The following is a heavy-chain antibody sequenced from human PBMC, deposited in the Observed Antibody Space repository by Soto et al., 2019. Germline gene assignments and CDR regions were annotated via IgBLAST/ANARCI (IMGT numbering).Heavy chain of an antibody. CDR1: GGTFSSYA. J-gene: IGHJ6*02. D-gene: IGHD5-18*01. Sequence: QVQLVQSGAEVKKPGSSVKVSCKASGGTFSSYAISWVRQAPGQGLEWMGGIIPIFGTANYAQKFQGRVTITADEPTSTAYMELSSLRSEDTAVYYCARGPDTAIVPYYYGMDVWGQGTTVTVSS. CDR3: ARGPDTAIVPYYYGMDV. CDR2: IIPIFGTA. V-gene: IGHV1-69*12.